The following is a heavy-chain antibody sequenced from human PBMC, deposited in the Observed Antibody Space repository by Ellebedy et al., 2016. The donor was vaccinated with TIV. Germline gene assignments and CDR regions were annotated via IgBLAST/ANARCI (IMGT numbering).Heavy chain of an antibody. J-gene: IGHJ4*02. CDR2: IYPGDSDT. D-gene: IGHD5-18*01. V-gene: IGHV5-51*01. CDR1: GYSFTSYW. Sequence: GESLKISCKGSGYSFTSYWIGWVRQMPGKGLEWMGIIYPGDSDTRYSPSFQGQVTISADKSISTAYLQWSSLKASDTAMYYCASSWAHGYSYGPFDYWGQGTLVTVSS. CDR3: ASSWAHGYSYGPFDY.